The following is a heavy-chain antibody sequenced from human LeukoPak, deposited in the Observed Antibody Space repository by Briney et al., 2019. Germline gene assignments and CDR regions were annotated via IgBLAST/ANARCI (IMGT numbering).Heavy chain of an antibody. CDR1: GFTVSSNY. CDR3: ARDEDGNYGYVWGSYRYTTAFDI. V-gene: IGHV3-66*01. J-gene: IGHJ3*02. D-gene: IGHD3-16*02. CDR2: FYSGGST. Sequence: GGSLRLSCSASGFTVSSNYMSWVRQAPGQGLEWVSIFYSGGSTYYADSVKGRFTISRDNAKNSLYLQMNSLRDEDTAVYYCARDEDGNYGYVWGSYRYTTAFDIWGQGTMVTVSS.